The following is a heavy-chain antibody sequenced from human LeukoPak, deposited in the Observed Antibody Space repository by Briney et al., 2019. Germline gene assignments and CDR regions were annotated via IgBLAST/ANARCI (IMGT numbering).Heavy chain of an antibody. CDR2: ISAYNGNT. J-gene: IGHJ4*02. D-gene: IGHD6-13*01. CDR1: GYTFTSYG. CDR3: ARKGSSWYSRHYFDY. Sequence: GASVKVSCKASGYTFTSYGISWVRQAPGQGLEWMGWISAYNGNTNYAQKLQGRVTMTTDTSTSTAYMELRSLRSDDTAVYYCARKGSSWYSRHYFDYWGQGTLVTVSS. V-gene: IGHV1-18*04.